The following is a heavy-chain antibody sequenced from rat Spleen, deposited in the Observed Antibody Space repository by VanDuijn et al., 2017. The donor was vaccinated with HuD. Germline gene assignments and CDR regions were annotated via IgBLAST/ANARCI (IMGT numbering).Heavy chain of an antibody. CDR2: ISSDGSNT. J-gene: IGHJ2*01. Sequence: EVQLVESDGGLVQPGRSLKLSCAASGFTFSDFFMAWVRQAPAKGLEWVATISSDGSNTYYRDSVKGRFTISRDNAKRTLFLQMDSLRSDDTATYYCARRHYGYTDYFDYWGQGVMVTVSS. CDR3: ARRHYGYTDYFDY. D-gene: IGHD1-9*01. V-gene: IGHV5-29*01. CDR1: GFTFSDFF.